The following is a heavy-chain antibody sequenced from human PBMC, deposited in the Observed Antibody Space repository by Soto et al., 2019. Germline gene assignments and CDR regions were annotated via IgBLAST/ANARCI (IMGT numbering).Heavy chain of an antibody. Sequence: QVQLQESGPGLVKPSQTLSLTCTVSGGSIRTDGYYWSWIRQHPGKGLEWVGFIHYSGSTYYNPSLGSGVIISVDTSNDQFSLKLSSVTAADTAVYYCARKGRYGSDYWGQGTLVTVSS. CDR2: IHYSGST. V-gene: IGHV4-31*03. D-gene: IGHD3-16*01. J-gene: IGHJ4*02. CDR1: GGSIRTDGYY. CDR3: ARKGRYGSDY.